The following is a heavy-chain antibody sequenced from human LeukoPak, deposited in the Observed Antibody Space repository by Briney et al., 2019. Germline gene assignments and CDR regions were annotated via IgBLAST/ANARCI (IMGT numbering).Heavy chain of an antibody. J-gene: IGHJ4*02. D-gene: IGHD5-24*01. CDR2: IKQDGSKK. CDR3: TRVGYIDEGIDY. V-gene: IGHV3-7*04. Sequence: GGSLRLSCVASGFPFSSYWMTWVRQAPGKGLEWVANIKQDGSKKSYVDSVKGRFTISRDNAKNSLYLQINSLRAEDTAIYYCTRVGYIDEGIDYWGQGTLVTVSS. CDR1: GFPFSSYW.